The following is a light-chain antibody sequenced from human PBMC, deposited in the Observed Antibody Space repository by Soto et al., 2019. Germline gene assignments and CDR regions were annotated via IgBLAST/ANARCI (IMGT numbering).Light chain of an antibody. CDR2: KAS. Sequence: DLQMTQSPSTLSASVGDRVTIACRANQSISTSLAWYQQKPGKVPKLLIYKASNLESGVPSRFSGSGSGTEFTLTISSLQPDDFATYYCQQYNTYSWTFGHGTKVETK. CDR3: QQYNTYSWT. V-gene: IGKV1-5*03. CDR1: QSISTS. J-gene: IGKJ1*01.